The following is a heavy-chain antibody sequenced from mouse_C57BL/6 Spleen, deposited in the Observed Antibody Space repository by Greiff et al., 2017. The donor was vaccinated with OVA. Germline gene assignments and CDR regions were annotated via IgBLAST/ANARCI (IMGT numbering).Heavy chain of an antibody. V-gene: IGHV14-3*01. Sequence: EVKLVESVAELVRPGASVKLSCTASGFNIKNTYMHWVKQRPEQGLEWIGRIDPANGNTKYAPKFQGKATITADTSSNTAYLQLSSLTSEDTAIYYCARERGDGAYAMDYWGQGTSVTVSS. CDR2: IDPANGNT. J-gene: IGHJ4*01. CDR3: ARERGDGAYAMDY. D-gene: IGHD3-3*01. CDR1: GFNIKNTY.